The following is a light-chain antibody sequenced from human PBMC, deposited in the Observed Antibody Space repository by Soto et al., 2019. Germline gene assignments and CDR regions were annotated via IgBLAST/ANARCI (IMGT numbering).Light chain of an antibody. Sequence: EIVLTQSPGTLSLSPGERATLSCRASESVNSNFLAWYQQRPGQGPRLLIYATSARATGIPDRFSGSGSGTDFTLTIRRLEPEDFAVYYCQHYGSSLIFTFGPGTKVEIK. CDR3: QHYGSSLIFT. CDR1: ESVNSNF. CDR2: ATS. V-gene: IGKV3-20*01. J-gene: IGKJ3*01.